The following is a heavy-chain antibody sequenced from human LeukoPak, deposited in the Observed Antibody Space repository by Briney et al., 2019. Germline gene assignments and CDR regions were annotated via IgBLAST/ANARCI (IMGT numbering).Heavy chain of an antibody. J-gene: IGHJ3*02. D-gene: IGHD6-19*01. V-gene: IGHV1-46*01. Sequence: ASVKVSCKASGYTFTSYYMHWVRQAPGQGLEWMGIINPSGGSTSYAQKFQGRVTMTRDMSTSTAYMELSSLRSEDTAVYYCAQTGYSSGWFNAFDIWGQGTMVTVSS. CDR3: AQTGYSSGWFNAFDI. CDR1: GYTFTSYY. CDR2: INPSGGST.